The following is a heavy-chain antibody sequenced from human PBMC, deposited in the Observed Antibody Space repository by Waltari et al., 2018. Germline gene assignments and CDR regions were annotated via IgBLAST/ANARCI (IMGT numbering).Heavy chain of an antibody. D-gene: IGHD1-1*01. Sequence: VQLVESGGGVVQPGGSLRLSCAASGHTFRRFAMHWVRQAPGKGLEWGLFIQVDGNNKYYPDCVKGRFTGSRDNSKSVLYLQMNSLRPEDTAMYYCALGTGGTWNSNDAFDIWGQGTPVTVSS. CDR1: GHTFRRFA. CDR3: ALGTGGTWNSNDAFDI. V-gene: IGHV3-30*02. CDR2: IQVDGNNK. J-gene: IGHJ3*02.